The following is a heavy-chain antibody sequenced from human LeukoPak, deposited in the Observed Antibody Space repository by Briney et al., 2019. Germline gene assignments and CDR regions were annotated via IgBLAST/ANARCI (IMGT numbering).Heavy chain of an antibody. Sequence: SGPTLVSPTQTLTLTCTFSGFSLSTSGVAVGWIRQPPGKALEWLALIFWDDDKRYSPSLESRLTITKDTSKNQVVLTMTNVDPVDTATYYCAHRLYYNSGSYSPFDYWGQGTLVTVSS. D-gene: IGHD3-10*01. CDR1: GFSLSTSGVA. CDR3: AHRLYYNSGSYSPFDY. V-gene: IGHV2-5*02. CDR2: IFWDDDK. J-gene: IGHJ4*02.